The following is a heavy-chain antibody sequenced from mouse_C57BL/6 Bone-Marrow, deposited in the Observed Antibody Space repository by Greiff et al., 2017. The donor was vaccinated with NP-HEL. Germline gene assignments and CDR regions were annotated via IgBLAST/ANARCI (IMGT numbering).Heavy chain of an antibody. CDR3: AIYYDYGKRGFDY. Sequence: VQLQQPGAELVKPGASVKLSCKASGYTFTSYWMHWVKQRPGQGLEWIGMIHPNSGSTNYNEKFKSKATLTVDKSSSTAYMQLSSLTSEDSAVYYCAIYYDYGKRGFDYWGQGTTLTVSS. CDR1: GYTFTSYW. D-gene: IGHD2-4*01. CDR2: IHPNSGST. J-gene: IGHJ2*01. V-gene: IGHV1-64*01.